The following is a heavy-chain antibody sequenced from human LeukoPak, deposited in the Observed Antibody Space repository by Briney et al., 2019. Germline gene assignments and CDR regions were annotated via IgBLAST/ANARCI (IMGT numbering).Heavy chain of an antibody. CDR1: GGSISSYY. Sequence: SETLSLTCTVSGGSISSYYWSWIRQPPGKGLEWIGYIYYSGSTNYNPSLKSRVTISVDTSKNQFSLKLGSVTAADTAVYYCARGRWLQLGAFDIWGQGTMVTVSS. V-gene: IGHV4-59*01. CDR2: IYYSGST. D-gene: IGHD5-24*01. J-gene: IGHJ3*02. CDR3: ARGRWLQLGAFDI.